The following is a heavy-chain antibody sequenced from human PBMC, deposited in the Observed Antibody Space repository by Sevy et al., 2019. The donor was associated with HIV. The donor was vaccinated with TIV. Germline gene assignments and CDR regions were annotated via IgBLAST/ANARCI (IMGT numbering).Heavy chain of an antibody. D-gene: IGHD5-18*01. J-gene: IGHJ1*01. V-gene: IGHV3-30*04. CDR1: GFTFSSYA. Sequence: GGSLRLSCAASGFTFSSYAMHWVRQAPGKGLEWVAVISYDGSNKYYADSVKGRFTISRDNSKNTLYLQMNSLRAEDTAVYYCAGVGGYSYGSYFQHWGQGTLVTVSS. CDR3: AGVGGYSYGSYFQH. CDR2: ISYDGSNK.